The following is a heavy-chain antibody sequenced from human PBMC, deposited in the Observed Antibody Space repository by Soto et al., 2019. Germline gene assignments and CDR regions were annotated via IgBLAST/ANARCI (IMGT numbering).Heavy chain of an antibody. Sequence: PGGSLRLSCAASGFTFSNYAMHWVRQAPGKGLEWMAVIAYDGSNAYYADSVKGRFTISRDNSKNTLYLQMSSLRAEDAAVYYCARPYDSSGYYPLDYWGQGTLVTVSS. CDR3: ARPYDSSGYYPLDY. J-gene: IGHJ4*02. CDR2: IAYDGSNA. CDR1: GFTFSNYA. V-gene: IGHV3-30-3*01. D-gene: IGHD3-22*01.